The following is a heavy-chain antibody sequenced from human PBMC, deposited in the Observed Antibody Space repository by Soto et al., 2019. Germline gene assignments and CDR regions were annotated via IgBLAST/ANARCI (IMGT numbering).Heavy chain of an antibody. J-gene: IGHJ5*02. CDR1: GGSISSSSYY. V-gene: IGHV4-39*01. CDR2: MHYSGKS. CDR3: ARLLRTFVGPNWFDL. D-gene: IGHD2-21*01. Sequence: TSETLSLTCSVSGGSISSSSYYWGWVRQPPGKGLEWIGSMHYSGKSDFNPSLQSRVTISVDTSQNQCSLKLTSVTAADAAVYYCARLLRTFVGPNWFDLWGRGTLVTVSS.